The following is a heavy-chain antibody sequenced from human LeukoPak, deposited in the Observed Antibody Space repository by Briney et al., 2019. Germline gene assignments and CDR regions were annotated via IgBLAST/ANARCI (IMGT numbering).Heavy chain of an antibody. CDR3: AKAGYYYDSSGCYSY. J-gene: IGHJ4*02. Sequence: GGSLRLSCAASGFTFSSYGMHWVRQAPGKGLEWVAVIWYDGSNKYYADSVKGRFTISRDNSKNTLYLQMNSLRAEDTAVYYCAKAGYYYDSSGCYSYWGQGTLVTVSS. D-gene: IGHD3-22*01. CDR1: GFTFSSYG. V-gene: IGHV3-33*06. CDR2: IWYDGSNK.